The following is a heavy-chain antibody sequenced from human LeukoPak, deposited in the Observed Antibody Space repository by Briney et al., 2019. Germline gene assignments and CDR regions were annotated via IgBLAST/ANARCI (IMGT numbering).Heavy chain of an antibody. J-gene: IGHJ4*02. D-gene: IGHD2-21*01. CDR2: IIPILGIA. CDR1: GGTFSSYA. Sequence: SVKVSCKASGGTFSSYAISWVRQAPGQGLEWMGRIIPILGIANYAQKFQGRVTITADKSTSTAYMELSSLRSEDTAVYYCARKTSYCGGDCYGYWGQGTLVTVSS. V-gene: IGHV1-69*04. CDR3: ARKTSYCGGDCYGY.